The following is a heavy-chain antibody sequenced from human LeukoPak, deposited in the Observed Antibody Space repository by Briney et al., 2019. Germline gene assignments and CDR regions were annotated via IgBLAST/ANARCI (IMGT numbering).Heavy chain of an antibody. CDR2: TTDSGDGT. J-gene: IGHJ3*02. Sequence: PGGSLRLSCATSGFTFSSYAMTWVRQAPGKGLEWVSSTTDSGDGTYYADSVKGRFTISRDNSKNTLYLQMNSLRAEDTAVYYCARALGCGGDCYLVDAFDIWGQGTMVTVSS. D-gene: IGHD2-21*02. V-gene: IGHV3-23*01. CDR3: ARALGCGGDCYLVDAFDI. CDR1: GFTFSSYA.